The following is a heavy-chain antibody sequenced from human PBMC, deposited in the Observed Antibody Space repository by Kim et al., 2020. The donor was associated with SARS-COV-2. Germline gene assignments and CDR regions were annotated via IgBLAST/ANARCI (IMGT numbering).Heavy chain of an antibody. CDR2: IRSKANSYAT. D-gene: IGHD6-13*01. J-gene: IGHJ6*02. CDR3: TRRGLAAAGPNGMDV. Sequence: GGSLRLSCAASGFTFSGSGMHWVRQASGKGLEWVGRIRSKANSYATAYAASVKGRFTISRDDSKNTAYLQMNSVQTEDTAVYYCTRRGLAAAGPNGMDVWGQGTTVTVSS. V-gene: IGHV3-73*01. CDR1: GFTFSGSG.